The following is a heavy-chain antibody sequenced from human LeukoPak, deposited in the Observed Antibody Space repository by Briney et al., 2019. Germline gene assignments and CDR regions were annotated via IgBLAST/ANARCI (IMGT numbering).Heavy chain of an antibody. J-gene: IGHJ3*02. CDR2: IKHDGSEK. Sequence: GGSLRLSCAASGFTFKTYRMSWVRQAPGKGLEWVANIKHDGSEKYYVDSVKGRFTISRDNAKNSLYLQMNSLRAADTAVYYCAREALLWFGEYDAFDIWGQGTMVTVSS. V-gene: IGHV3-7*01. CDR1: GFTFKTYR. CDR3: AREALLWFGEYDAFDI. D-gene: IGHD3-10*01.